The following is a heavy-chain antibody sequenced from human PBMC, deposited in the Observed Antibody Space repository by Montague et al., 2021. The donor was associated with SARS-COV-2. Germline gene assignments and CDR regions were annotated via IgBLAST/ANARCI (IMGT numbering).Heavy chain of an antibody. CDR3: AREAWFGDKTSASEYYGMDD. V-gene: IGHV4-4*07. J-gene: IGHJ6*02. CDR2: IYTSGST. CDR1: GGSISSYY. Sequence: SETLSLTCTVSGGSISSYYWSWIRQPAGKGLEWIGRIYTSGSTNYNPSXXSRVTMSVDTSKNQFSLKLSSVTAADTAVYYCAREAWFGDKTSASEYYGMDDWGQGTTVTVSS. D-gene: IGHD3-10*01.